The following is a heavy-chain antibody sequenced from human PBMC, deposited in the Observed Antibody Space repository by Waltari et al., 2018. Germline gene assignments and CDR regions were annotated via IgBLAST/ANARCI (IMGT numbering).Heavy chain of an antibody. CDR3: ARGKRGGDCSFDY. Sequence: QLQLQESGPGLVKPSETLSLTCTVSGGSISSSSYYWGWIRQPPGKGLEWIGSIYYSGSTYYNPSLKRRVTIAVDTSKNQFSLKLSSVTAADTAVYYCARGKRGGDCSFDYWGQGTLVTVSS. CDR1: GGSISSSSYY. J-gene: IGHJ4*02. V-gene: IGHV4-39*07. CDR2: IYYSGST. D-gene: IGHD2-21*01.